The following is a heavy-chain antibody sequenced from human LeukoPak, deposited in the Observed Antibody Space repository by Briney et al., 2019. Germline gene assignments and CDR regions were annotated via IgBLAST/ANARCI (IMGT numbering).Heavy chain of an antibody. V-gene: IGHV1-2*02. CDR3: ARDRSGDYVFDY. CDR1: GYTFTGYY. Sequence: ASVKVSCKASGYTFTGYYMHWVRQAPGQGLEWMGWINPNSGGTNHAQKFQGRVTMTRDTSISTAYMELSRLRSDDTAVYYCARDRSGDYVFDYWGQGTLVTVSS. D-gene: IGHD4-17*01. J-gene: IGHJ4*02. CDR2: INPNSGGT.